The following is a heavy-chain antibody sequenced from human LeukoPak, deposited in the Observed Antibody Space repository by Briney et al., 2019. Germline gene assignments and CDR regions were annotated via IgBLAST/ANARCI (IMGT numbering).Heavy chain of an antibody. CDR1: GYTFTNYY. V-gene: IGHV1-46*01. J-gene: IGHJ4*02. Sequence: ASVKVSCKASGYTFTNYYIHWVRQAPGQGLECMGIINPSGGSTSYAQKFQGRVTMTRDMSTSTVYMELSSLRSEDTAVYYCATGVTMVRGVIHDYWGQGTLVTVSS. CDR2: INPSGGST. D-gene: IGHD3-10*01. CDR3: ATGVTMVRGVIHDY.